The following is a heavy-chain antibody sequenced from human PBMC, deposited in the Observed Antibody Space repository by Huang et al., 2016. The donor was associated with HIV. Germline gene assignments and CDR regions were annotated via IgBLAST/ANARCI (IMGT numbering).Heavy chain of an antibody. J-gene: IGHJ3*02. CDR3: ARDPKYHRIGYYRQRRGIDI. D-gene: IGHD3-22*01. Sequence: QIQLMQSGPELKQPGASVKVSCKASGYTFTSYGITWVRQAPGQGPEWMGWIRESSGETEYAQKFQGRVTLTTDTSTNIAYMELRSLRSDDTAKYYCARDPKYHRIGYYRQRRGIDIWGQGTMVIVSS. CDR1: GYTFTSYG. V-gene: IGHV1-18*01. CDR2: IRESSGET.